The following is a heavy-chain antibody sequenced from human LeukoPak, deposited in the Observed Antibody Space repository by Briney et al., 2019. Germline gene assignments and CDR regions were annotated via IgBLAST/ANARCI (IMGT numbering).Heavy chain of an antibody. Sequence: GGSLRLSCVASGFTFSMHSLNWVRQTPGKGLEWVSYISSGRTEFYADSVKGRFTISRDNAKNSLYLQMSSLRVEDTAVYYCAREPSSGSVSSWYPLDYWGQGTLVTVSS. CDR1: GFTFSMHS. CDR2: ISSGRTE. CDR3: AREPSSGSVSSWYPLDY. J-gene: IGHJ4*02. V-gene: IGHV3-48*01. D-gene: IGHD6-13*01.